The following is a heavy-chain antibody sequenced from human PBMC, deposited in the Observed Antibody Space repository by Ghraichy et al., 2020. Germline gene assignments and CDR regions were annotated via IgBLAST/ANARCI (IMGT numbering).Heavy chain of an antibody. D-gene: IGHD2-15*01. CDR2: INQDATDK. CDR1: GFSFSSYW. CDR3: ARDVGYCADC. V-gene: IGHV3-7*01. Sequence: GESLNISCAASGFSFSSYWMTWVRQAPGKGLEWVANINQDATDKNYVDSVKSRFTISRDNAKNSLYLQMNSLRAEDTAVYYCARDVGYCADCWGQGTLVTVSS. J-gene: IGHJ4*02.